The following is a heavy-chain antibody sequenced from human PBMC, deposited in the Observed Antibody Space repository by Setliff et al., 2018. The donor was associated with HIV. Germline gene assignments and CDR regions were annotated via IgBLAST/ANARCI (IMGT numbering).Heavy chain of an antibody. Sequence: SETLSLTCSVSGGSISSTSYYWGWIRQHPGKGLEWIGYIYYSGSTYYNPSLKSRVTISVDTSKNQFSLKLSSVTAADTAVYYCARDQTSNGDFDYWGQGTLVTVSS. CDR3: ARDQTSNGDFDY. D-gene: IGHD4-17*01. J-gene: IGHJ4*02. CDR2: IYYSGST. V-gene: IGHV4-31*03. CDR1: GGSISSTSYY.